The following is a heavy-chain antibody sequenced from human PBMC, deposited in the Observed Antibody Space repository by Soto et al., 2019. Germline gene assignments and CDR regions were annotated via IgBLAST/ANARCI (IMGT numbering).Heavy chain of an antibody. V-gene: IGHV3-33*01. J-gene: IGHJ6*02. CDR3: ARGMSAPYYHGMDV. Sequence: QVQLVESGGGVVQPGRSLRLSCTASGFTFSSYGMHWVRQAPGKGLEWVAVIWYDGSNKYYADSVKGRFTISRDNSKNTLYLQMNSTSAEDTAVYYCARGMSAPYYHGMDVWGQGTTVTASS. CDR1: GFTFSSYG. CDR2: IWYDGSNK.